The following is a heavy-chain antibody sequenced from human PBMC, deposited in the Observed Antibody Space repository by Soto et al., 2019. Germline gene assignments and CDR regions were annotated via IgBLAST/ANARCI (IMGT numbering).Heavy chain of an antibody. Sequence: ASVKVSCKASGYTFTDYYMHWVRQAPGQGLEWMGWISAYNGNTKYAQKLQGRVTMTTDTSTSTAYMELRSLRSDDTAVYYCAREPNYFDYWGQGTLVTVSS. CDR3: AREPNYFDY. CDR2: ISAYNGNT. CDR1: GYTFTDYY. J-gene: IGHJ4*02. V-gene: IGHV1-18*04.